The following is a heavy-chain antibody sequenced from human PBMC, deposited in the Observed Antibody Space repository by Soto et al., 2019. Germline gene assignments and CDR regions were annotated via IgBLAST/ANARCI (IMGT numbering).Heavy chain of an antibody. CDR2: IYYSVST. D-gene: IGHD2-2*01. CDR3: ARDTHRSSTSCSPDRYFAY. V-gene: IGHV4-30-4*01. J-gene: IGHJ4*02. Sequence: SETLSRTCTVSGGSISSGDYYWSWIRQPPGKGLEWIGYIYYSVSTYYNPSLKSRVTISVDPSKNQFSLKLSSVTAADTAVYYCARDTHRSSTSCSPDRYFAYWGQGTMVTVSS. CDR1: GGSISSGDYY.